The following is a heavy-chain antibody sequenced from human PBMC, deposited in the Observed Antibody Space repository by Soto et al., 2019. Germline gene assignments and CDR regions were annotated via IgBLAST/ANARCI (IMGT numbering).Heavy chain of an antibody. D-gene: IGHD6-6*01. J-gene: IGHJ6*03. Sequence: GGSLRLSCAASGFTFSNAWMSWVRQAPGKGLEWVGRIKSKTDGGTTDYAAPVKGRFTMSKDDSKNKLYLQMNSLKTEDTAVYYCTTEYSSSIGYYYYYMDVWGKGTTVTVSS. CDR1: GFTFSNAW. CDR3: TTEYSSSIGYYYYYMDV. V-gene: IGHV3-15*01. CDR2: IKSKTDGGTT.